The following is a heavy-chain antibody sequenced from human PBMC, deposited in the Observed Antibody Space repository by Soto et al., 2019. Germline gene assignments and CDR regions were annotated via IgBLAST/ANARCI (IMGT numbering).Heavy chain of an antibody. D-gene: IGHD3-10*01. Sequence: GASVKVSCKASGGTFSSYTISWVRQAPGKGLEWMGRIIPILGIANYAQKFQGRVTITADKSTSTAYMELSSLRSEDTAVYYCARELLWFGELRLSGFDPWGQGTLVTVSS. CDR2: IIPILGIA. J-gene: IGHJ5*02. V-gene: IGHV1-69*04. CDR1: GGTFSSYT. CDR3: ARELLWFGELRLSGFDP.